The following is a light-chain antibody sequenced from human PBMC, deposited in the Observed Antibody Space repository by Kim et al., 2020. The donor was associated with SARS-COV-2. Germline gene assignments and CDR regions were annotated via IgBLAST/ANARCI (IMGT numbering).Light chain of an antibody. CDR3: ASYTSTYTWV. J-gene: IGLJ3*02. Sequence: GQSSTISCAGTSMDSAISDYVSWSQQYPGKAPKLIIYDVRKRPSGVSDRFSGSKSGSTASLTISGLLAEDEADYYCASYTSTYTWVFGGGTQLTVL. CDR2: DVR. V-gene: IGLV2-14*04. CDR1: SMDSAISDY.